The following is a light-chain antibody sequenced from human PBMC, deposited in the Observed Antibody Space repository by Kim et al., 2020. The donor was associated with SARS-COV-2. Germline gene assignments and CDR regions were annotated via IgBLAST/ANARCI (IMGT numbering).Light chain of an antibody. Sequence: GDRVTITCRASQSISDYLNWYQQKPGKAPELLIHAASTLHSGVPSRFSGSGSGTDFSLTITSLQPEDFATYYCQQNYNTPRTFGQGTKLEI. CDR2: AAS. V-gene: IGKV1-39*01. CDR1: QSISDY. CDR3: QQNYNTPRT. J-gene: IGKJ2*01.